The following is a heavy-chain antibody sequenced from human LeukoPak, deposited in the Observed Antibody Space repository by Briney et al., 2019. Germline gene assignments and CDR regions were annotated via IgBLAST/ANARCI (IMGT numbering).Heavy chain of an antibody. CDR1: GDSVSSNSAA. D-gene: IGHD4-23*01. J-gene: IGHJ5*02. CDR2: TYYRSKWYN. V-gene: IGHV6-1*01. Sequence: SQTLSLTCAISGDSVSSNSAAWNWIRQSPSRGLEWLGRTYYRSKWYNDYAVSVKSRITINPDTSKNQFSLQLNSVAPEDTAVYYCARSKTTVVINWFDPWGQGTLVTVSS. CDR3: ARSKTTVVINWFDP.